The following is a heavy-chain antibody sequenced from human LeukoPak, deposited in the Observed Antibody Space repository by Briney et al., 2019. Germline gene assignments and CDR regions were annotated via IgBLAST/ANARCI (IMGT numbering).Heavy chain of an antibody. CDR3: AKDIYGSGSYYGNGLDV. D-gene: IGHD3-10*01. V-gene: IGHV4-59*01. J-gene: IGHJ6*02. Sequence: SETLSLTCTVSGGSISSYYLSWIRQPPGKGLEWIGYIYYSGSTNYNPSLKSRVVMSVDTSKNQFSLKLSSVTAADTAVYYCAKDIYGSGSYYGNGLDVWGRGTTVTVSS. CDR1: GGSISSYY. CDR2: IYYSGST.